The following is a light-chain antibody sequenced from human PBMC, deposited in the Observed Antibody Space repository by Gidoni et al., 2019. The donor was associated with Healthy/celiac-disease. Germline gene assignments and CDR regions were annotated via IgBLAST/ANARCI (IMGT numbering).Light chain of an antibody. CDR3: SSYTSSSTPVV. Sequence: QSALTQPASVSGSPGQSITISCTGTSSDVGGYNYVSWYHQHPGKAPKLMIYEVSNRPSGASHRFSGSKSGNTASLTISGLQAEDEADYYCSSYTSSSTPVVFGGGTKLTVL. V-gene: IGLV2-14*01. CDR2: EVS. J-gene: IGLJ2*01. CDR1: SSDVGGYNY.